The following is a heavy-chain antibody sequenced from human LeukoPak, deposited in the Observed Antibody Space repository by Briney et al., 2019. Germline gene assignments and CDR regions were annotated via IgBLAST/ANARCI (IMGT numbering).Heavy chain of an antibody. Sequence: SQTLSLTCTVSGGSISSGSYYWSWIRQPAGKGLEWIGRIYTSGSTNYSPSLKSRVTISVDTSKNQFSLKLSSVTAAGTAVYYCAREVDFGVVPNWFDPWGQGTLVTVSS. CDR2: IYTSGST. CDR1: GGSISSGSYY. J-gene: IGHJ5*02. CDR3: AREVDFGVVPNWFDP. D-gene: IGHD3-3*01. V-gene: IGHV4-61*02.